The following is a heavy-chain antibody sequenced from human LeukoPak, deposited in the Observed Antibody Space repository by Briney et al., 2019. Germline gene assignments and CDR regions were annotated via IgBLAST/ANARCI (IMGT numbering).Heavy chain of an antibody. CDR2: ISRSSDCT. CDR1: GFTFSSYS. D-gene: IGHD6-19*01. J-gene: IGHJ2*01. V-gene: IGHV3-21*01. Sequence: PGGSLRLSCAASGFTFSSYSMNWVRQAPGKGLEWVSSISRSSDCTYYADSVKGRFTISRDNAKNSLYLQMNSLRAEDTAVYYCAVAGLSYWYFDLWGRGTLVTASS. CDR3: AVAGLSYWYFDL.